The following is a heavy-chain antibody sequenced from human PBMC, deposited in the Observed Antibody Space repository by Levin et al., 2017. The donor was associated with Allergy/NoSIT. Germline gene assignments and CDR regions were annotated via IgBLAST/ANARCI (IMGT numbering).Heavy chain of an antibody. D-gene: IGHD4-17*01. CDR3: AKDYFADYDGGGLDV. CDR2: ISSDGSNT. J-gene: IGHJ6*02. Sequence: SCAASGFTFSSYVMHWVRQAPGKGLEWVAVISSDGSNTLYADSVKGRFTISRDNSKNTLYIQVDSLRADDTAVYYCAKDYFADYDGGGLDVWGQGTTVTVSS. CDR1: GFTFSSYV. V-gene: IGHV3-30-3*01.